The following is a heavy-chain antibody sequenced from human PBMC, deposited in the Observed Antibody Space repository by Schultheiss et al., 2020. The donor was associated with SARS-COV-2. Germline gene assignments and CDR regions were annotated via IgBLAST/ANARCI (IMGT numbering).Heavy chain of an antibody. CDR1: GYTFTSYA. V-gene: IGHV1-3*01. Sequence: ASVKVSCKTSGYTFTSYALHWVRQAPGQRLEWMGWINAGDGNTKYLQKYQGRVTITRDTSANTAYMELSSLRSEDTAVYYCARGTVDCSGGSCYTLLDYWGQGTLVTVSS. CDR2: INAGDGNT. CDR3: ARGTVDCSGGSCYTLLDY. D-gene: IGHD2-15*01. J-gene: IGHJ4*02.